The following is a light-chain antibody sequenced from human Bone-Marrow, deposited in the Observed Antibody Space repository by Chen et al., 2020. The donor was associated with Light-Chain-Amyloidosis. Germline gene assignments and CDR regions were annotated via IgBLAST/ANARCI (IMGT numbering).Light chain of an antibody. J-gene: IGLJ1*01. CDR3: SSYTITNTLV. Sequence: QSALTQPASVSGSPGQSITISCTGTSSDVGGDNHVSWYQQHPDQAPTLMIYEVTNRPSWVPDRFSGSKSYNTASLTISGLQTEDEADYFCSSYTITNTLVFGSGTRVTVL. V-gene: IGLV2-14*01. CDR1: SSDVGGDNH. CDR2: EVT.